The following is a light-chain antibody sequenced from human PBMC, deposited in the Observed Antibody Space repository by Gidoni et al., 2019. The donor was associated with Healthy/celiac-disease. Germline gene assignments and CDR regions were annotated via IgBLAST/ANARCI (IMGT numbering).Light chain of an antibody. V-gene: IGKV3-20*01. CDR3: QQYGSSPPDT. CDR2: GAS. Sequence: IVLTPSPGTLSFSPGERATLSCRASQSVSSSYLAWYQQKPGQAPRLLIYGASSRATGIPDRCSGSGSGTDFTLTISRLEPEDFAVYYCQQYGSSPPDTFXQXTKVEIK. J-gene: IGKJ1*01. CDR1: QSVSSSY.